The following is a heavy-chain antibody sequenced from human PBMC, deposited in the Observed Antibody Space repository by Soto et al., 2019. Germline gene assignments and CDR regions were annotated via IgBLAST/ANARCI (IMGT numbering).Heavy chain of an antibody. CDR3: ARLHGVVPYYYYGMDV. CDR1: GYSFTSYW. Sequence: PGESLKISCKGSGYSFTSYWIGWVRQMPGKGLEWIGIIYPGDSDTRYSPSFQGQVTISADKSISTAYLQWSSLKASDTAMYYCARLHGVVPYYYYGMDVWGQGTTVTVSS. J-gene: IGHJ6*02. V-gene: IGHV5-51*01. D-gene: IGHD3-3*01. CDR2: IYPGDSDT.